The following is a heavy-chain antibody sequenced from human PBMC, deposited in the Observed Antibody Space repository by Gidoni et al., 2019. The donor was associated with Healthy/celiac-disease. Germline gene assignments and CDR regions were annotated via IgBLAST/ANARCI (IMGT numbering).Heavy chain of an antibody. D-gene: IGHD3-22*01. J-gene: IGHJ4*02. Sequence: QVQLVQSGAEVKKPGAAVKVSCKAAGYTFTGYYMHWVRQAPGQGLEWMGWINPNSGGTNYAQKFQGRVTMTRDTSISTAYMELSRLRSDDTAVYYCARTDYDSSGYIDYWGQGTLVTVSS. CDR1: GYTFTGYY. CDR3: ARTDYDSSGYIDY. V-gene: IGHV1-2*02. CDR2: INPNSGGT.